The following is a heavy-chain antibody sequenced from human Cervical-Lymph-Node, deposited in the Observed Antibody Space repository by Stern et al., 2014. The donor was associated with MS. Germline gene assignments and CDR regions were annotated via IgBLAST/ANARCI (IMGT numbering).Heavy chain of an antibody. CDR2: ISHDGNHK. D-gene: IGHD2-8*01. CDR1: GFTFSSYG. Sequence: VQLLESGGAVVQPGRSLRLSCAASGFTFSSYGMHWVRQAPGKGLEWVTVISHDGNHKYYAASVKGRFTISRDNSKNTLHLQMNSVTPDDTAIYYCARDYEDTSMLFDHWGQGTLVTVSS. J-gene: IGHJ4*02. CDR3: ARDYEDTSMLFDH. V-gene: IGHV3-30*03.